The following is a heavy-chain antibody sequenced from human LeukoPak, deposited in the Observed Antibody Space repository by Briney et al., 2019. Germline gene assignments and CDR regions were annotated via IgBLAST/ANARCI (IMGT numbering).Heavy chain of an antibody. CDR2: IIPILGIA. J-gene: IGHJ4*02. D-gene: IGHD3-22*01. CDR1: GGTFSSYA. Sequence: SVKVSCKASGGTFSSYAISWVRQAPGQGLEWMGRIIPILGIANYAQKFQGRVTITADKSTSTAYMELSSLRSEDTAVYYCARDGSWTMISSYYFDYWGQGTLVTVSS. V-gene: IGHV1-69*04. CDR3: ARDGSWTMISSYYFDY.